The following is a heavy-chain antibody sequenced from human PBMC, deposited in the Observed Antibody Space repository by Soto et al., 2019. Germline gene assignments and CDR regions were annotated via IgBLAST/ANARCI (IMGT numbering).Heavy chain of an antibody. CDR1: GDSISTNNW. CDR2: IYHSGST. J-gene: IGHJ4*02. D-gene: IGHD7-27*01. V-gene: IGHV4-4*02. Sequence: QVQLQESGPGLVKPSETLSLTCAVSGDSISTNNWWSWVRQPPGKGLEWIGEIYHSGSTNYNPSLKSRVTISADRSKNQLSLRLNSVTAADTAVYFCARDTHWGLGDWGQGTLVIFSS. CDR3: ARDTHWGLGD.